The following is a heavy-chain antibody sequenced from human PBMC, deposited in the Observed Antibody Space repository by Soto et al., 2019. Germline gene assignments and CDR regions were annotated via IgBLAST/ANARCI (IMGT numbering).Heavy chain of an antibody. J-gene: IGHJ4*02. D-gene: IGHD2-21*02. V-gene: IGHV1-3*01. CDR1: GYTFTSYA. CDR2: INAGNGNT. Sequence: QVQLVQSGAEVKKPGASVKVSCMASGYTFTSYAMHWVRQAPRQRLEWMGWINAGNGNTKYSQKFQGRVTITRDTSASTAYMELSSLRSEDTAVYYCARSIVVVTALDYWGQGTLVTVSS. CDR3: ARSIVVVTALDY.